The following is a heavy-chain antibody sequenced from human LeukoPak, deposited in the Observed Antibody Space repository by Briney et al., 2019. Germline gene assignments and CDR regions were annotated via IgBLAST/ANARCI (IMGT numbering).Heavy chain of an antibody. CDR2: INHSGST. Sequence: PSETLSLTCAVYGGSFSGYHWSWIRQPPGKGLEWIGEINHSGSTNYNPSLKSQVTISVDTSKNQFSLKLSSVTAADTAVYYCARGMRAYYSYRDNNWFDPWGQGTLVTVSP. J-gene: IGHJ5*02. CDR3: ARGMRAYYSYRDNNWFDP. D-gene: IGHD5-18*01. V-gene: IGHV4-34*01. CDR1: GGSFSGYH.